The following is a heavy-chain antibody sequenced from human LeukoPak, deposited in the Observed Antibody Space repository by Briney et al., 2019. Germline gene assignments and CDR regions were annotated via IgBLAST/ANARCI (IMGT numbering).Heavy chain of an antibody. D-gene: IGHD4-17*01. J-gene: IGHJ4*02. CDR1: GFTFSNAW. Sequence: PGGSLRLSCAASGFTFSNAWMSWVRQAPGKGPEWVGRIKSKTDGGTTDYAAPVKGRFTISRDDSKNTLYLQMNSLKTEDTAVYYCTTETYYGDYIDYWGQGTLVTVSS. V-gene: IGHV3-15*01. CDR2: IKSKTDGGTT. CDR3: TTETYYGDYIDY.